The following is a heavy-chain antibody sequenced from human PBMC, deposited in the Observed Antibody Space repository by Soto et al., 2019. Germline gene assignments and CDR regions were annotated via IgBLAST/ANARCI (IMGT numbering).Heavy chain of an antibody. J-gene: IGHJ6*02. CDR2: IYYSGST. D-gene: IGHD2-21*02. CDR3: ARDLWGYCGTDCYPLDV. CDR1: GGSISSSSYY. V-gene: IGHV4-39*07. Sequence: LSLTCTVSGGSISSSSYYWGWIRQPPGKGLEWIGSIYYSGSTVYNPPFKSRVTISVDTSKNQFSLKLNSVTAADTAVYYCARDLWGYCGTDCYPLDVWGQGTTVTVSS.